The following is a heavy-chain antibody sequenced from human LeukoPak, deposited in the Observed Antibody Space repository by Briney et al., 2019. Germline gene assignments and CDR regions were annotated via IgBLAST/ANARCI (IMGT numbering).Heavy chain of an antibody. CDR2: INHSGST. CDR1: GGSFSGYY. Sequence: SETLSLTCAVYGGSFSGYYWSWIRQPPGKGLEWIGEINHSGSTNYNPSLKSRVTISVDTSKNQFSLKLSSVTAADTAVYYCARLDYYYDSSGYSYYFDFWGQGTLVTVSS. J-gene: IGHJ4*02. D-gene: IGHD3-22*01. CDR3: ARLDYYYDSSGYSYYFDF. V-gene: IGHV4-34*01.